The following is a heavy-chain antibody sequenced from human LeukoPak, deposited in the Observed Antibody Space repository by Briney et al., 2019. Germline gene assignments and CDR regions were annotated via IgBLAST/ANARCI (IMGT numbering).Heavy chain of an antibody. CDR3: AKDLEEYSSSELDY. D-gene: IGHD6-6*01. Sequence: PGGSLRLSCAASGFTFSSYGMHWVRQAPGKGLERVAFIWYDGSNKYYADSVKGRFTISRDNSKNTLYLQMNSLRAEDTAVYYCAKDLEEYSSSELDYWGQGTLVTVSS. CDR2: IWYDGSNK. J-gene: IGHJ4*02. V-gene: IGHV3-30*02. CDR1: GFTFSSYG.